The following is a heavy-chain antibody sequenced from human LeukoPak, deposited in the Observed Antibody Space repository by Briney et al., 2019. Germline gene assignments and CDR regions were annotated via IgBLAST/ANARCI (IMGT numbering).Heavy chain of an antibody. Sequence: PSETLSLTCTVSGGSMSSYYWSWIRQPPGKGLEWIGYTYYSGSTDYNPSLKSRVTISVDTSKNQFSLKLSSVTAADTAVYYCARHYYDSSGYFYQDYWGQGTLVTVSS. CDR1: GGSMSSYY. V-gene: IGHV4-59*08. CDR2: TYYSGST. J-gene: IGHJ4*02. D-gene: IGHD3-22*01. CDR3: ARHYYDSSGYFYQDY.